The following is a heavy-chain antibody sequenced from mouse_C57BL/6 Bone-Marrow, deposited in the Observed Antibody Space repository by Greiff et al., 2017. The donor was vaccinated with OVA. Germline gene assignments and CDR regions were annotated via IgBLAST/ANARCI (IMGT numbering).Heavy chain of an antibody. Sequence: VQLKESGPELVKPGASVKMSCKASGYTFTDYNMHWVKQSHGKSLEWIGYINPNNGGTSYNQKFKGKATLTVNKSSSTAYMELRSLTSEDSAVYYCAREGGWLPLYYFDYWGQGTTLTVSS. CDR3: AREGGWLPLYYFDY. D-gene: IGHD2-2*01. J-gene: IGHJ2*01. CDR2: INPNNGGT. V-gene: IGHV1-22*01. CDR1: GYTFTDYN.